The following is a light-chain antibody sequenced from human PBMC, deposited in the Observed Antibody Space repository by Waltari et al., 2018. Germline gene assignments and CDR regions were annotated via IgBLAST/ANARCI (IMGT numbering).Light chain of an antibody. J-gene: IGKJ1*01. CDR1: QSVSSSY. V-gene: IGKV3-20*01. CDR2: GAS. Sequence: EIVLTQSPGTLSLSPGERATLACTASQSVSSSYLAWYQQKPAQAPRLLIYGASSRATGIPDRFSGSGSGTDFTLTISRLEPEDFAVYYCQQYGSSPSWTFGQGTKVEIK. CDR3: QQYGSSPSWT.